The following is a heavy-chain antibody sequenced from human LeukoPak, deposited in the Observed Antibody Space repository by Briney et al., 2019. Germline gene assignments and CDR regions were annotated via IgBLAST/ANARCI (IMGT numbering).Heavy chain of an antibody. J-gene: IGHJ4*02. CDR2: IKQDGSEK. CDR1: GFTFSSYW. V-gene: IGHV3-7*01. CDR3: ASDGHQYYDSGGYSF. Sequence: GGSLRLSCAASGFTFSSYWMSWVHQAPGKGLEWVANIKQDGSEKYYVDSVKGRFTISRDSAKNSLYLQMNSLRAEDTAVYYCASDGHQYYDSGGYSFWGQGTLVTVSS. D-gene: IGHD3-22*01.